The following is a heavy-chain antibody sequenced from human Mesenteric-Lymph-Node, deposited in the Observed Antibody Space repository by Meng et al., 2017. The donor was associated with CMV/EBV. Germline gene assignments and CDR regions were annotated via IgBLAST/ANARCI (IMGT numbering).Heavy chain of an antibody. Sequence: GESLKISCAASGFTFSSYSMNWVRQAPGKGLEWVSYISSSSSTIYYADSVKGRFTISRDNAKNSLYLQMNSLRAEDTAVYYCARGRFGDWEDYWGQGTLVTVSS. V-gene: IGHV3-48*04. D-gene: IGHD3-10*01. J-gene: IGHJ4*02. CDR3: ARGRFGDWEDY. CDR1: GFTFSSYS. CDR2: ISSSSSTI.